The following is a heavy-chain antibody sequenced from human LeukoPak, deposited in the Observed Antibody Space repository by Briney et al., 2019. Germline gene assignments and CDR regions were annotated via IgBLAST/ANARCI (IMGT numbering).Heavy chain of an antibody. Sequence: SETLSLTCSVSGDSINSYYWGWIRQPPGKGLEWIGYIYYSGSTNYNPSLKSRLTISVDTSKNQFSLRLSSVTAADTALYYCARGSRAVGFDFWGQGTLVTVSS. CDR2: IYYSGST. J-gene: IGHJ4*02. V-gene: IGHV4-59*01. D-gene: IGHD1-26*01. CDR1: GDSINSYY. CDR3: ARGSRAVGFDF.